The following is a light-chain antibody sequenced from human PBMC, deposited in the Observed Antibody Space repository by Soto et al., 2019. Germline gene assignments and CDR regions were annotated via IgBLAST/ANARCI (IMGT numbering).Light chain of an antibody. CDR1: QSVSSSY. CDR2: GAS. CDR3: QQYGSSPSVP. V-gene: IGKV3-20*01. Sequence: EIVLTQSPGTLSLSPGERATLSCRASQSVSSSYLAWYQQKPGQAPRLLIYGASSKATAIPDRFSGSGSGTDFTLTISRLEPEDFAVYYCQQYGSSPSVPFGGGTKVEIK. J-gene: IGKJ4*01.